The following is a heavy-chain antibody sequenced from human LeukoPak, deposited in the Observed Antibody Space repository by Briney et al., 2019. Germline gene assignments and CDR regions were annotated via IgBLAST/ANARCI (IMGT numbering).Heavy chain of an antibody. D-gene: IGHD6-19*01. CDR3: ARVSGSEWLGYYFDY. J-gene: IGHJ4*02. CDR1: GYTFTSHG. V-gene: IGHV1-18*01. Sequence: ASVKVSCKASGYTFTSHGISWVRQAPGQGLEWMGWISAYNGNTNYAQKLQGRVTMTTDASTSTAYMELRSLRSDDTAVYYCARVSGSEWLGYYFDYWGQGTLVTVSS. CDR2: ISAYNGNT.